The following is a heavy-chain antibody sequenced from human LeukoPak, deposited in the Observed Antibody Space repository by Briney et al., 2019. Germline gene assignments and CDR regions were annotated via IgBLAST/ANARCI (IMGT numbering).Heavy chain of an antibody. J-gene: IGHJ4*02. D-gene: IGHD3-22*01. CDR1: GFTFSSYA. CDR2: ISGSGGST. Sequence: PGGSLRLSCAASGFTFSSYAMSWVRQAPGKGLEWVSAISGSGGSTYYADSVKGRFTISRDNSKNTLYLQMNSLRAEDTAVYYCAKDTTYYYDSSGYRMFDYWGQGTLVTVSS. V-gene: IGHV3-23*01. CDR3: AKDTTYYYDSSGYRMFDY.